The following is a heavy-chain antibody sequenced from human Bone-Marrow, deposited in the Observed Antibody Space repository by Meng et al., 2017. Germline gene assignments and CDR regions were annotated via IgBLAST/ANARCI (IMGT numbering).Heavy chain of an antibody. D-gene: IGHD5-24*01. CDR1: GVSFSDYD. J-gene: IGHJ4*02. V-gene: IGHV4-34*01. CDR2: ITHSGSN. Sequence: VQLSECGAGLLKPSSTLSLSCVVSGVSFSDYDWRWVRQPPGKGLEWIGEITHSGSNQYHQFLASRATISVDTSQNNLSLKLSSVNAADSAVYYCSRGPNNMAHDFDYWGQGTLVTVSS. CDR3: SRGPNNMAHDFDY.